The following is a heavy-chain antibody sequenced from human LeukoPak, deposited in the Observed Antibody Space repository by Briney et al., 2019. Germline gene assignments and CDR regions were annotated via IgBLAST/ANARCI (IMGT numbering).Heavy chain of an antibody. CDR3: ARDAKDDSSGYYHFDY. J-gene: IGHJ4*02. D-gene: IGHD3-22*01. CDR2: INPNSGGT. Sequence: ASVKVSCKASGYTFTGYYMHWVRQAPGQGLEWMVRINPNSGGTNYAQKFQGRVTMTRDTSISTAYMELSRLRSDDTAVYYCARDAKDDSSGYYHFDYWGQGTLVTVSS. V-gene: IGHV1-2*06. CDR1: GYTFTGYY.